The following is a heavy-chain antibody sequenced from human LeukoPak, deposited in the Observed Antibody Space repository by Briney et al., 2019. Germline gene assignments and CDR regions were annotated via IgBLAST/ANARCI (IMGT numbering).Heavy chain of an antibody. CDR1: GYTFTSYY. D-gene: IGHD6-19*01. Sequence: GASVKVSCKASGYTFTSYYMHWVRQAPGQGLEWMGRINPNSGGTNYAQKFQGRVTMTRDTSISTAYMELSRLRSDDTAVYYCARDVSGWYGDFDYWGQGTLVTVSS. V-gene: IGHV1-2*06. J-gene: IGHJ4*02. CDR3: ARDVSGWYGDFDY. CDR2: INPNSGGT.